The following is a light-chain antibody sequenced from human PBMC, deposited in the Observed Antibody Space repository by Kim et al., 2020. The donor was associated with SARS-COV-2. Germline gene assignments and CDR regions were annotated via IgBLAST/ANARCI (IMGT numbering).Light chain of an antibody. V-gene: IGKV3-20*01. Sequence: EVVLTQSPGTLSLSPGERATLSCRASQSVSRNLAWYQQKPGQAPRLLIFDASNRAPDIPERFGGSGSGTDFTLTITRLEPEDFAVYSCHQYGTSLWTFGQGTKVDIK. J-gene: IGKJ1*01. CDR3: HQYGTSLWT. CDR2: DAS. CDR1: QSVSRN.